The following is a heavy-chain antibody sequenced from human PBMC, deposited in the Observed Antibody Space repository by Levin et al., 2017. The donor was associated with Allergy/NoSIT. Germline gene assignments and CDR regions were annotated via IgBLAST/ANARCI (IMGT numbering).Heavy chain of an antibody. J-gene: IGHJ3*02. Sequence: PSETLSLTCAVYGGSFSRYYWSWIRQPPGKGLEWIGEIDDSGNTKYLSSLTSRVTISLDTSKNQFSLQLTSVTAADTAVYYCARVSWGCKQLLVHPCVFNIWGQGTTVSVSS. D-gene: IGHD2-2*01. CDR2: IDDSGNT. CDR1: GGSFSRYY. V-gene: IGHV4-34*01. CDR3: ARVSWGCKQLLVHPCVFNI.